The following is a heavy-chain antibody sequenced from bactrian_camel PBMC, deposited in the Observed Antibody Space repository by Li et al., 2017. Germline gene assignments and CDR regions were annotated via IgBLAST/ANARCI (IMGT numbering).Heavy chain of an antibody. CDR1: GYTGSYNC. V-gene: IGHV3S1*01. J-gene: IGHJ4*01. Sequence: QVQLVESGGGSVQAGGSLRLSCAASGYTGSYNCMGWFRQAPGKEREGVAVIYTGGGDSTYYADSVKGRFTISRDGARNIIALQMDSLKPEDTATYYCAADLVTDEPSLVEREYYYWGQGTQVTVS. CDR2: IYTGGGDST. CDR3: AADLVTDEPSLVEREYYY. D-gene: IGHD1*01.